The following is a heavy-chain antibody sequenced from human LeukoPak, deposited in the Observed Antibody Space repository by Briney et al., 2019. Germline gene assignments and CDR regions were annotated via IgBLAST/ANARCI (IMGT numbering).Heavy chain of an antibody. V-gene: IGHV1-8*01. J-gene: IGHJ3*02. CDR3: ARDSITMVRGVRSDAFDI. Sequence: ASVKVSCKASGYTFTSYDINWVRQATGQGLEWMGWMNPNSGNTGYAQKFQGRVTMTRNTSISTAYMELSSLRSEDTAVYYCARDSITMVRGVRSDAFDIWGQGTMVTVSS. D-gene: IGHD3-10*01. CDR2: MNPNSGNT. CDR1: GYTFTSYD.